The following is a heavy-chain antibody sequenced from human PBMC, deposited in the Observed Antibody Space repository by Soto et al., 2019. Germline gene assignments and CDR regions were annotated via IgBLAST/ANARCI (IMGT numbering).Heavy chain of an antibody. D-gene: IGHD6-13*01. V-gene: IGHV3-30*18. J-gene: IGHJ3*02. CDR1: GFTFSNYG. CDR3: AKDLAAAASKDAFDI. Sequence: GGSLRLSCAASGFTFSNYGMHWVRQAPGKGLEWVAVISYDGSNKYYADSVKGRFTISRDNSKNTLYLQMNSLRAEDTAVYYCAKDLAAAASKDAFDIWGQGTMVTVSS. CDR2: ISYDGSNK.